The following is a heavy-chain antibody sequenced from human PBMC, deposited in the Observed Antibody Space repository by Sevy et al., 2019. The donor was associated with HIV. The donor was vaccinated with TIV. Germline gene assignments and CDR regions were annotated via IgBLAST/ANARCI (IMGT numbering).Heavy chain of an antibody. J-gene: IGHJ4*02. Sequence: ASVKVSCKASGYTFTSYYMHWVRQAPGQGLEWMGWINPNGGGTNYAQKFQGRVTMTRDTSISTAYMELSRLRSDDTAVYYCAREGDGYNSLLDYWGQGTLVTVSS. V-gene: IGHV1-2*02. D-gene: IGHD5-12*01. CDR2: INPNGGGT. CDR3: AREGDGYNSLLDY. CDR1: GYTFTSYY.